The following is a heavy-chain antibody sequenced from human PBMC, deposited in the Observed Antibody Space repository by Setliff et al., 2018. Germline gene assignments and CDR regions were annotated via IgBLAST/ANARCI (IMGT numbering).Heavy chain of an antibody. CDR3: ARSPALLGIVYLDP. V-gene: IGHV1-69*16. Sequence: GASVKVSCKASGGTLTTFTTYSLIWVRQAPGQGLEWMGGIIPITGTTNYAQRFQGRITISTDESTSTAYMELNSLTSEDTAVYYCARSPALLGIVYLDPWGQGTRVTVSS. J-gene: IGHJ5*02. CDR1: GGTLTTFTTYS. CDR2: IIPITGTT. D-gene: IGHD2-15*01.